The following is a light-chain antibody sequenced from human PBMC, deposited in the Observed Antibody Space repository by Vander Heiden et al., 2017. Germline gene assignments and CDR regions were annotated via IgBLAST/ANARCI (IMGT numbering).Light chain of an antibody. CDR2: QSS. V-gene: IGLV3-1*01. CDR3: QAWDSSTAYVV. Sequence: SYELTQPPSVSASPGKTASITCCGNKLGDKYGCWYQQKPGQSPVLVIYQSSKRPSGIPERFSGSNSGNTATLTISGTQAMDEADYYCQAWDSSTAYVVFGGGTKLTVL. CDR1: KLGDKY. J-gene: IGLJ2*01.